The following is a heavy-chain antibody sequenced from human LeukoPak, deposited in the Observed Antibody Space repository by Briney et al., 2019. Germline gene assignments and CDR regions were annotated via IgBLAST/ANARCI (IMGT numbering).Heavy chain of an antibody. D-gene: IGHD2-15*01. CDR2: INSDGINT. CDR1: GFTFSNYW. V-gene: IGHV3-74*01. J-gene: IGHJ3*02. Sequence: GGSLRLSCAASGFTFSNYWMHWVRQAPGKGLVWVSRINSDGINTSYADSVKGRFTISRDNSKNTLYLQMNSLRAEDTAVYYCAKDPAARSPGDDAFDIWGQGTMVTVSS. CDR3: AKDPAARSPGDDAFDI.